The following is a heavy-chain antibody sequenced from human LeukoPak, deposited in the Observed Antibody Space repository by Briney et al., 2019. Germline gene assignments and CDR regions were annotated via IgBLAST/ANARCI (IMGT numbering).Heavy chain of an antibody. CDR1: GFTVSSNY. CDR2: ISYDGSSR. CDR3: AKTYGGDGSNDY. Sequence: QPGGSLRLSCAASGFTVSSNYMSWVRQAPGKGLEWVADISYDGSSRSYADSVKGRFTISRDNSKNTLYLQMNSLRPEDTAVYYCAKTYGGDGSNDYWGQGTLVTVSS. J-gene: IGHJ4*02. V-gene: IGHV3-30*18. D-gene: IGHD3-16*01.